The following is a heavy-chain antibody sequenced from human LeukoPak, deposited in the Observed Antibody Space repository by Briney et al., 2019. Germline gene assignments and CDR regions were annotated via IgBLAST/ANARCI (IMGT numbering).Heavy chain of an antibody. V-gene: IGHV5-51*01. CDR1: GYSFTTYW. CDR3: TRSPRDGYHDAFDI. J-gene: IGHJ3*02. Sequence: NLGESLKISCKGSGYSFTTYWIAWVRQLPGEGPEWMGIIYPGDSETRYSPSFQGQVTISADKSITTAYLQWGSLKASDTAMYYCTRSPRDGYHDAFDIWGQGTMVTVFS. D-gene: IGHD5-24*01. CDR2: IYPGDSET.